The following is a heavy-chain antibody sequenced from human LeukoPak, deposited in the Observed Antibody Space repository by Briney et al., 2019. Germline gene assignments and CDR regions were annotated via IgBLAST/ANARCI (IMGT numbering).Heavy chain of an antibody. CDR1: GFTFSSYS. J-gene: IGHJ6*03. CDR2: ISSSSSYI. Sequence: GGSLRLSCAASGFTFSSYSMNWVRQAPGKELEWVSSISSSSSYIYYADSVKGRFTISRDNAKNSLYLQMNSLRAEDTAVYYCARTPPSPYYDILTGHYYYYYMDVWGKGTTVTISS. V-gene: IGHV3-21*01. CDR3: ARTPPSPYYDILTGHYYYYYMDV. D-gene: IGHD3-9*01.